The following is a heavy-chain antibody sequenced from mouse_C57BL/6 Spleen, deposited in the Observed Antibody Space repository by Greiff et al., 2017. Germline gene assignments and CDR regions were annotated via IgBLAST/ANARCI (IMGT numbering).Heavy chain of an antibody. CDR2: IYPGNGDN. J-gene: IGHJ2*01. CDR3: ARYSSSRCFDY. CDR1: GYAFSSSW. V-gene: IGHV1-82*01. D-gene: IGHD1-1*01. Sequence: VQLQQSGPELVKPGASVKISCKASGYAFSSSWMNWVKQRPGKGLEWIGRIYPGNGDNNYNGKFTGKATLTADKSYSTAYMQLSNLTSEDSAVYFCARYSSSRCFDYWGQGTTLTVSS.